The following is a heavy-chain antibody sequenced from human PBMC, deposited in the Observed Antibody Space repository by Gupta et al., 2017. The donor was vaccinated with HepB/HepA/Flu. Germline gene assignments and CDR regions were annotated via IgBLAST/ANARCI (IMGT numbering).Heavy chain of an antibody. CDR1: GFTFNNYE. Sequence: EVQLVESGGGLVQPGGSLRLSCAASGFTFNNYEMNWVRQAPGKGPEWVSYISSGGNTIYYAESVQGRFTISRDNARNSLYLQMNSLRAEDTAVYYCVRVTYCSNAICYSRYYFDYWGQGTLVTVSS. D-gene: IGHD2-8*01. CDR2: ISSGGNTI. J-gene: IGHJ4*02. V-gene: IGHV3-48*03. CDR3: VRVTYCSNAICYSRYYFDY.